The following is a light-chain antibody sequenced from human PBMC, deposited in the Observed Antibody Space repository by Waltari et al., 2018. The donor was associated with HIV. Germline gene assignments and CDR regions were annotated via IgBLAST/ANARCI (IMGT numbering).Light chain of an antibody. CDR1: SLRSFF. Sequence: SSELTQDPVVSVALGQTINITCQGDSLRSFFANWYQQRPGQAPVLVVYGANRRPSGIPDRVSASNSGNTSSLIISDSQAVDEADYYCHSRDTNSDHYVFGGGTRVIV. V-gene: IGLV3-19*01. J-gene: IGLJ1*01. CDR3: HSRDTNSDHYV. CDR2: GAN.